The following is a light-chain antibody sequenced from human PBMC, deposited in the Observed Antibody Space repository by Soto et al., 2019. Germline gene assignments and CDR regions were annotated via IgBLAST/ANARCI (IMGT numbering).Light chain of an antibody. V-gene: IGLV1-44*01. CDR2: SNT. J-gene: IGLJ1*01. CDR1: SSNIGSNT. CDR3: AAWDDSLNGYV. Sequence: QSVLTQPPSESETPGQRVTISCSGSSSNIGSNTVNWYQQLPGTAPKLLIYSNTQRPSGVPDRFSGSKSVTSASLAISGLQSEDEADYYCAAWDDSLNGYVFGTGIKVTVL.